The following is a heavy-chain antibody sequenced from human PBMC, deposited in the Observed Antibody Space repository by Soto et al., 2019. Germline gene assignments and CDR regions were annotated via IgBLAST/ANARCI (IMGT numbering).Heavy chain of an antibody. D-gene: IGHD6-13*01. V-gene: IGHV3-7*01. CDR2: IKQDGSEK. CDR3: ARASGIAAAGPYYYYYYGMDV. Sequence: PVGSLRLSCAASGFTFSSYWMSWVRQAPGKGLEWVANIKQDGSEKYYVDSVKGRFTISRDNAKNSLYLQMNSLRAEDTAVYYCARASGIAAAGPYYYYYYGMDVWGQGTTVTVSS. CDR1: GFTFSSYW. J-gene: IGHJ6*02.